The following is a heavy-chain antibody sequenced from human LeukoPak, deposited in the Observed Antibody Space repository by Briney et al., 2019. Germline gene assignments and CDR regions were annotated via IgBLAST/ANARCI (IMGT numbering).Heavy chain of an antibody. D-gene: IGHD6-13*01. CDR2: IYYSGST. Sequence: SETLSLTCTVSGGSISSSNYYWGWIRQPPGKGLEWIGSIYYSGSTYYSPSLKSRVTISVDTSKNQFSLKLNSVTAADTAVYYCARIYSSSWFLNWFDPWGQGTLVTVSS. CDR1: GGSISSSNYY. CDR3: ARIYSSSWFLNWFDP. J-gene: IGHJ5*02. V-gene: IGHV4-39*07.